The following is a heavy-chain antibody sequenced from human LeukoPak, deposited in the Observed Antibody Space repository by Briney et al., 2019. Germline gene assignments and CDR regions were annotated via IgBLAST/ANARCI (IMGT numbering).Heavy chain of an antibody. Sequence: ASVKVSCKASGYTFTGYYMHWVRQAPGQGLEWMGWINPNSGGTNYAQKFQGRVTMTRDTSISTAYMELSRLRSDDTAVYYCARMFRYDRGDDHFSGWGQGTLVTVSS. CDR3: ARMFRYDRGDDHFSG. J-gene: IGHJ4*02. D-gene: IGHD5-12*01. V-gene: IGHV1-2*02. CDR1: GYTFTGYY. CDR2: INPNSGGT.